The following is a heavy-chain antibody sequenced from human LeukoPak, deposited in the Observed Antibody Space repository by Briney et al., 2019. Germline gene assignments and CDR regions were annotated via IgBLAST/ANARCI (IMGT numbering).Heavy chain of an antibody. V-gene: IGHV1-46*01. CDR2: INPSGGST. CDR1: GYTFTSYY. D-gene: IGHD3-10*01. J-gene: IGHJ3*02. Sequence: ASVKVSCKASGYTFTSYYMHWVRQAPGQGLEWMGIINPSGGSTSYAQKFQGRVTMTRDMSTSTVYMELSSLRSEDTAVYYCARVGLLWFGELSHAFDIWGQGTMVTVSS. CDR3: ARVGLLWFGELSHAFDI.